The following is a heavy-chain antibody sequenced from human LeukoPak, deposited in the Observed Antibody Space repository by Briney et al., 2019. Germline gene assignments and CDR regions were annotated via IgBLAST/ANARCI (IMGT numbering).Heavy chain of an antibody. CDR2: IYYSGST. CDR3: ARAGIYGSGSYPPNWFDP. Sequence: PSQTLSLTCTVSGGSISSGDYYWSWIRQPPGKGLEWIGYIYYSGSTYYNPSLKSRVTISVDTSKNQFSLKLSSVTAADTAVYYCARAGIYGSGSYPPNWFDPWGQGTLVTVSS. V-gene: IGHV4-30-4*08. J-gene: IGHJ5*02. D-gene: IGHD3-10*01. CDR1: GGSISSGDYY.